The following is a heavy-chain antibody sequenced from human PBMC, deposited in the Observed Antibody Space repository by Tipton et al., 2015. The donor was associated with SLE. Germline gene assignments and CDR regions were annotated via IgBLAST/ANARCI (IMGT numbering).Heavy chain of an antibody. CDR2: IYHSGST. J-gene: IGHJ4*02. CDR3: ARGGDFDF. D-gene: IGHD3-16*01. CDR1: GYSISDGYH. V-gene: IGHV4-38-2*02. Sequence: TLSLTCTVSGYSISDGYHWAWIRQPPGKGLEWIGMIYHSGSTYYRSSLKGRVTISVDTSKNQFSLELSSLNSEDTAVYYCARGGDFDFWGQGTLVTVSS.